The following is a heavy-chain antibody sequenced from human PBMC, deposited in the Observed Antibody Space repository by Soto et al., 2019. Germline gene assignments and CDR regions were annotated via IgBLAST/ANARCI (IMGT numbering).Heavy chain of an antibody. D-gene: IGHD1-26*01. J-gene: IGHJ6*02. CDR2: IKQDGSEK. V-gene: IGHV3-7*01. CDR1: GFTFSSYW. Sequence: EVQLVESGGGLVQPGGSLRLSCAASGFTFSSYWMSWVRQAPGKGLEWVANIKQDGSEKYYVDSVKGRFTISRDNAKNSMYLQMNSMRVGDEAVDYCSRDNPPMGCMDVWGQGTMVTVSS. CDR3: SRDNPPMGCMDV.